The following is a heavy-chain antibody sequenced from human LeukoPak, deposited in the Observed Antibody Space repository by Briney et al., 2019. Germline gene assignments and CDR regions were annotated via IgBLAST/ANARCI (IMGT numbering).Heavy chain of an antibody. V-gene: IGHV1-69*05. D-gene: IGHD1-26*01. J-gene: IGHJ1*01. Sequence: SVKVSCKASGGTFSSYAISWVRQAPGQGLEWMGRIIPIFGTANYAQKFQGRVTITTDESTSTTYMELSSLRSEDTAVYYCARDPLSSVGATIGHFQHWGQGTLVTVSS. CDR2: IIPIFGTA. CDR3: ARDPLSSVGATIGHFQH. CDR1: GGTFSSYA.